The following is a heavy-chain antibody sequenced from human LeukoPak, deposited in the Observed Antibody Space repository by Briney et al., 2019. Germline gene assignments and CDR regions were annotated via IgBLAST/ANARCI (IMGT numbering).Heavy chain of an antibody. CDR3: ARDHAISSGWSRDYYYYYYGMDV. J-gene: IGHJ6*02. Sequence: GGSLRLSCAASGFTFSSYGMHWVCQAPGKGLEWVAVIWYDGSNKYYADSVKGRFTISRDNSKNTLYLQMNSLRAEDTAVYYCARDHAISSGWSRDYYYYYYGMDVWGQGTTVTVSS. CDR2: IWYDGSNK. V-gene: IGHV3-33*01. D-gene: IGHD6-19*01. CDR1: GFTFSSYG.